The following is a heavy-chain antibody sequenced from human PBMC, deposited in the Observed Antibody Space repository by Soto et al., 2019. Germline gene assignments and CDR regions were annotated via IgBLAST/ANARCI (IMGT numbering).Heavy chain of an antibody. CDR2: ISTNGGST. D-gene: IGHD3-22*01. J-gene: IGHJ4*02. CDR3: VKGEYYYDGSSYCTFDY. V-gene: IGHV3-64D*06. Sequence: GGSLILSCSASGFTFSMYAMHWVRQAPGKGLEYVSSISTNGGSTHYADSVKGRFAISRDNSKNTVYLQMSSLRAEDTAVYYCVKGEYYYDGSSYCTFDYWGQGTLVTVSS. CDR1: GFTFSMYA.